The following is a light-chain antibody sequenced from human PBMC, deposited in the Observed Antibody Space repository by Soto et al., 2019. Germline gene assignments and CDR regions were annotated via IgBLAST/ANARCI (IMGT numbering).Light chain of an antibody. CDR1: QSIGSSY. J-gene: IGKJ1*01. CDR3: QHFGSSWLT. CDR2: GTS. V-gene: IGKV3-20*01. Sequence: ENVLTQSPGTLSLSPGERATLSCRASQSIGSSYLAWYQQKPGHAPRLIIYGTSNRATGIPDRFSGSGSGTDFTLTISILEPEDFAVYYCQHFGSSWLTFGQGTKVEIK.